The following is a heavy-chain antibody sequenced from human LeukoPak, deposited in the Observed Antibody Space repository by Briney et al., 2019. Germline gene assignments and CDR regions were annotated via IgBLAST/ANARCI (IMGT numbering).Heavy chain of an antibody. CDR1: GFTLSSYA. CDR2: ISSNGGIT. D-gene: IGHD2-2*01. CDR3: ARDQLLLSYYYGMDV. V-gene: IGHV3-64*01. Sequence: PGGSLSLSCAASGFTLSSYAMHWVRQAPGKGLEYVSAISSNGGITYYANSVEGRFTISRDNSKNTLYLQMGSLRAEDMAVYYCARDQLLLSYYYGMDVWGQGTTVTVSS. J-gene: IGHJ6*02.